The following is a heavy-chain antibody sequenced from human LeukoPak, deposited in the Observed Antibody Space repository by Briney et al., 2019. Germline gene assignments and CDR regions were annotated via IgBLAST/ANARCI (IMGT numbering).Heavy chain of an antibody. CDR1: GGSFSGYY. CDR3: ARTGGAWPPGMKRAFDI. J-gene: IGHJ3*02. D-gene: IGHD1-14*01. Sequence: SETLSLTCAVYGGSFSGYYWSWIRQPPGKGLEWIGEINHSGSTNYNPSLKSRVTISVDTSKNQFSLKLSSVTAADTAVYYCARTGGAWPPGMKRAFDIWGQGTMVTVSS. V-gene: IGHV4-34*01. CDR2: INHSGST.